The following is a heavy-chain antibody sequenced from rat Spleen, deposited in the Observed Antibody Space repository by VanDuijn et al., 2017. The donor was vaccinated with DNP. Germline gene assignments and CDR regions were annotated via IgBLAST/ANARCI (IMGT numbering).Heavy chain of an antibody. J-gene: IGHJ2*01. CDR1: GFTFSNYN. V-gene: IGHV5S11*01. CDR3: ARQYYSPRVYLDY. Sequence: EVKLVESGGGLVQPGRSLKLSCAASGFTFSNYNMAWVRQPPTKDLEWVASITPGGTTTYYRDSVKGRFTISRDNAKTTLYLQMDSLRSDETATYDCARQYYSPRVYLDYWGQGVVVTVSS. D-gene: IGHD1-1*01. CDR2: ITPGGTTT.